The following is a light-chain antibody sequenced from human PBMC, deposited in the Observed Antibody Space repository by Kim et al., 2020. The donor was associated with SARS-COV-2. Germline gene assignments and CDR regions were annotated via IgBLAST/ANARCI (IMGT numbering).Light chain of an antibody. J-gene: IGKJ4*01. CDR3: QQSHTTPLLT. CDR2: AAS. Sequence: DIQMTQSPSSLAASVGDRVTIACRASQSISTYLNWYQQKRGKAPKLLIYAASSLQSGVPSRFSGSGFGTDFTLTISSLQPEDLATYYCQQSHTTPLLTFGGGTKVDIK. V-gene: IGKV1-39*01. CDR1: QSISTY.